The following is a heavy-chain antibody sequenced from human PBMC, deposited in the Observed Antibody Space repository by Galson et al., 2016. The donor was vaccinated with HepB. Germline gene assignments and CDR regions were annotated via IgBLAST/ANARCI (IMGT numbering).Heavy chain of an antibody. V-gene: IGHV4-39*01. CDR2: IHFSGRT. Sequence: SETLSLTCSVSGDSISSSQYSWGWIRQPPGKGLEWIGNIHFSGRTYYNASSKSRATISVDASKNQCSLKLSAVTAADTAVYYCARPRGSVYCSGGTCYFPPVGSYGIDVWGPGTSVTVSS. D-gene: IGHD2-15*01. CDR1: GDSISSSQYS. CDR3: ARPRGSVYCSGGTCYFPPVGSYGIDV. J-gene: IGHJ6*02.